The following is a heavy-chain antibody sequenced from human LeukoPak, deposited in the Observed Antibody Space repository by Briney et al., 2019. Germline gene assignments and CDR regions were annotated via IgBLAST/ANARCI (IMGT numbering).Heavy chain of an antibody. CDR2: ISGSGGST. V-gene: IGHV3-23*01. CDR1: GFTFSSYA. D-gene: IGHD3-10*01. Sequence: GGSLRLSCAASGFTFSSYAMSWVRQAPGKGLEWVSAISGSGGSTYYADSVKGRFTISRDNSKNTLYLQMNSLRAEDTAVYYCASLPLWFGELLRLQTNAFDIWGQGTMVTVSS. J-gene: IGHJ3*02. CDR3: ASLPLWFGELLRLQTNAFDI.